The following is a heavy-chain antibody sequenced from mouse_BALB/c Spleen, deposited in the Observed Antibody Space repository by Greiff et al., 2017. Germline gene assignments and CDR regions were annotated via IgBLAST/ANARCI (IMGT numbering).Heavy chain of an antibody. CDR3: AREGFFTHYFDY. V-gene: IGHV3-8*02. J-gene: IGHJ2*01. Sequence: EVQLQQSGPSLVKPSQTLSLTCSVTGDSITSGYWNWIRKFPGNKLEYMGYISYSGSTYYNPSLKSRISITRDTSKNQYYLQLNSVTTEDTATYYCAREGFFTHYFDYWGQGTTLTVSS. CDR1: GDSITSGY. CDR2: ISYSGST.